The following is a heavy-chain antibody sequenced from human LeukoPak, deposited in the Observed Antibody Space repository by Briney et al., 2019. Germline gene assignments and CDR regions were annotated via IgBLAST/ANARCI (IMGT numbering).Heavy chain of an antibody. CDR2: IYTSGST. CDR1: GGSISSGSYY. V-gene: IGHV4-61*02. D-gene: IGHD3-16*01. CDR3: ARGPGDEGYFDY. J-gene: IGHJ4*02. Sequence: PSETLSLTCTVSGGSISSGSYYWSWIRQPAGKGLEWIGRIYTSGSTNYNPSLKSRVTMSVDTSKNQFSLKLSSVTAADTAVYYCARGPGDEGYFDYWGQGTLVTVSS.